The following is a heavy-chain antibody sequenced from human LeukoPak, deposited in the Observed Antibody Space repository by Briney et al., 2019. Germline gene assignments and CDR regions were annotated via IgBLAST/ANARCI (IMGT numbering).Heavy chain of an antibody. CDR1: VYTFTSYG. V-gene: IGHV1-18*01. D-gene: IGHD3-9*01. CDR2: ISAYNGNT. J-gene: IGHJ6*02. Sequence: ASVKVSCKSSVYTFTSYGISWVRQAPGQGLEWMGWISAYNGNTNYAQKLQGRVTMTTDTSTSTAYMELRSLRSDDTAVYYCARDLKYDILTGYYTDDYYYYGMDVWGQGTTVTVSS. CDR3: ARDLKYDILTGYYTDDYYYYGMDV.